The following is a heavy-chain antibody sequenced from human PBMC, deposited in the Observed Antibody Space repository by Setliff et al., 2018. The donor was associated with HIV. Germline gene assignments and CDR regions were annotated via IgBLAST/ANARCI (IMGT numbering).Heavy chain of an antibody. CDR3: ARDLDFVWGAPAD. J-gene: IGHJ4*02. V-gene: IGHV4-39*07. CDR1: GGSISGSSYH. CDR2: IYHSGST. Sequence: PSETLSLTCTVSGGSISGSSYHWGWIRQTPGKGLEWIGSIYHSGSTYYKPSLKSRVTISVDTSKNQFSLKLTSVTAADAAVYFCARDLDFVWGAPADWSRGTLVTVSS. D-gene: IGHD3-16*01.